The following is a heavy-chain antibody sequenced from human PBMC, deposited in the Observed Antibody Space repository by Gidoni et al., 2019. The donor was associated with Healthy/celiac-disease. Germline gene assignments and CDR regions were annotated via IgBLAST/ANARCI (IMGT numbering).Heavy chain of an antibody. V-gene: IGHV4-31*03. CDR2: IYYSWST. CDR3: ARDRGPDNYYDSSGYYSAFDY. J-gene: IGHJ4*02. D-gene: IGHD3-22*01. Sequence: QVQLQESGPGLVKPSQTLSLTCTVSGCSISSVGYYCSWIRQHPGKGLEWIGYIYYSWSTYYNPVLKSRVTISVDTSKNQFSLKLSSVTAADKAVYYWARDRGPDNYYDSSGYYSAFDYWGQGTLVTVSS. CDR1: GCSISSVGYY.